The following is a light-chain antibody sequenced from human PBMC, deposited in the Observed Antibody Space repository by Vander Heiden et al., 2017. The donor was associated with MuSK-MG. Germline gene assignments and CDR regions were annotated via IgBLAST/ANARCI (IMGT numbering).Light chain of an antibody. V-gene: IGKV2-30*01. CDR2: RVS. CDR3: RQGTHWPYT. Sequence: DVVMTQSPLSLPVSLGQPASISCRSSQSLVYSDGHTYLNWFQQRPGQSPRRLIYRVSNRDSGVPDRFSGSGSGTDFTLKISRVEAEDVGVYYCRQGTHWPYTFGQGTKLDIK. J-gene: IGKJ2*01. CDR1: QSLVYSDGHTY.